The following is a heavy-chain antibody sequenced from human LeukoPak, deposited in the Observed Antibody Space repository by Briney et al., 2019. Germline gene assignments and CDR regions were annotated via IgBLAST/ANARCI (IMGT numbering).Heavy chain of an antibody. Sequence: GGSLRLSCAASGFTFSNYYMYWVRQAPGKGLGWVSGISGSGGSTYYADSVKGRFTISRDNSKNTLYLQMNSLRAEDTAVYYCAKVVAAAADYWGQGTLVTVSS. CDR3: AKVVAAAADY. D-gene: IGHD6-13*01. CDR1: GFTFSNYY. V-gene: IGHV3-23*01. CDR2: ISGSGGST. J-gene: IGHJ4*02.